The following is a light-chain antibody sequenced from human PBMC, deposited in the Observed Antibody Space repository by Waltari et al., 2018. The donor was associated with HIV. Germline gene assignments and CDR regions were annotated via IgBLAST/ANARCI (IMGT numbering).Light chain of an antibody. V-gene: IGLV1-40*01. CDR3: QSYDSSLSAL. CDR2: GNS. Sequence: QSVLTQPPSVSGAPGQRVTISCTRSSPNLGAGYDLPWYQQLPGTAPKLLIYGNSNRPSGVPDRFCGSKSGTSASLAITGLQAEDEADYYCQSYDSSLSALFGGGTKLTVL. CDR1: SPNLGAGYD. J-gene: IGLJ2*01.